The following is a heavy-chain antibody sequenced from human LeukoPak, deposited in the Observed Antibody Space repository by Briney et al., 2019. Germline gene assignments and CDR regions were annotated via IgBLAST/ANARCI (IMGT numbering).Heavy chain of an antibody. CDR1: GYSISSGYY. J-gene: IGHJ4*01. D-gene: IGHD3-16*01. CDR3: ARGGQYYFDY. CDR2: IYHSGST. Sequence: SETLSLTCTVSGYSISSGYYWGWIRQPPGKGLEWIGSIYHSGSTYYNPSLKSRVTISVDTSKNQFSLKLSSVTAADTAVYYCARGGQYYFDYWGQEPWSPSPQ. V-gene: IGHV4-38-2*02.